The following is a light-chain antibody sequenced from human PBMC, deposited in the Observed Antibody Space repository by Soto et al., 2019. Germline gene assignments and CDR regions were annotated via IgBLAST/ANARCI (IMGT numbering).Light chain of an antibody. J-gene: IGKJ1*01. CDR2: DAS. V-gene: IGKV1-5*01. Sequence: DILLTQSPSTLSASVGDRVTITCRASQTISHWLAWYQQKPGKAPKLLIFDASNLENGVPSRFSGSGSGTEFTLTITGLQPDDFATYYCQQYNTYWTFGQGTKVEI. CDR1: QTISHW. CDR3: QQYNTYWT.